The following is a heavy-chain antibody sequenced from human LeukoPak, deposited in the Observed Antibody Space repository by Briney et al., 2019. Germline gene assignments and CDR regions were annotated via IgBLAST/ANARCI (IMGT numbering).Heavy chain of an antibody. J-gene: IGHJ3*02. CDR1: GVSITTYY. V-gene: IGHV4-59*08. CDR3: ARLTRGRIAAAGYAFDI. Sequence: ETLSLTCSVSGVSITTYYWSWIRQPPGKGLEWIGYIYYSGGTNYNPSLSSRVAISIDTSRNQFSLKLSSVTAADTAVYYCARLTRGRIAAAGYAFDIWGQGTMVTVSS. D-gene: IGHD6-13*01. CDR2: IYYSGGT.